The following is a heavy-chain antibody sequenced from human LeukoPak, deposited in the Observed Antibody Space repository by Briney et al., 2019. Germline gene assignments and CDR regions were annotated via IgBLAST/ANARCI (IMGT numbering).Heavy chain of an antibody. Sequence: GESLKISCKGSGYTFTTYWIGWVRQMPGKGLEWMGIIFPGDSNTRYSPSFHGQVTISADKPISTAHLQWSSLKASDTAMYYCARLDISGYYYIDYWGQGTLVTVSS. CDR1: GYTFTTYW. J-gene: IGHJ4*02. CDR2: IFPGDSNT. CDR3: ARLDISGYYYIDY. D-gene: IGHD3-22*01. V-gene: IGHV5-51*01.